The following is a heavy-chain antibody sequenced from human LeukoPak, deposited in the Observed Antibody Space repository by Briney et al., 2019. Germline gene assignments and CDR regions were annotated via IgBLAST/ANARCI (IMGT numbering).Heavy chain of an antibody. V-gene: IGHV3-53*01. CDR2: MYSGGNT. Sequence: PGGSLRVSSVAPGITVTGTYMSTVRQAPGKGLEWVSVMYSGGNTYYADSVKGRFTISRDKSKNTLYLQMNSLRAEDTAVYYCASDIGLTVVFDLWGQGTLVTVSS. J-gene: IGHJ4*02. CDR1: GITVTGTY. D-gene: IGHD4-23*01. CDR3: ASDIGLTVVFDL.